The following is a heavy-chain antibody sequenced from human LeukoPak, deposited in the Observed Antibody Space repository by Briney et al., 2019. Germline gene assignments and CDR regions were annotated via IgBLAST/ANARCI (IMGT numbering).Heavy chain of an antibody. J-gene: IGHJ4*02. V-gene: IGHV3-21*01. Sequence: TPGGSLRLSCAASGFTFSSYSMNWVRQAPGKGLEWVSCITSSSSYIYYADSVKGRFTITRDNAKDSLYLQMNSLRAEDTAVYYCARDRGDIVVVVAAYFDCWGQGTLVTVSS. CDR2: ITSSSSYI. CDR3: ARDRGDIVVVVAAYFDC. D-gene: IGHD2-15*01. CDR1: GFTFSSYS.